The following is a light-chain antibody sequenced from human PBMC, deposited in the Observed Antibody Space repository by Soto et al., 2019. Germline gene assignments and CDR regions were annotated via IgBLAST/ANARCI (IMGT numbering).Light chain of an antibody. CDR3: QQSYGTPWT. V-gene: IGKV1-39*01. CDR1: QSITTY. CDR2: AAS. Sequence: DIQMTQSPSSLSASVGDRVTVTCRASQSITTYLNWYQQKPGKAPKLLIYAASSLQSGVPSRFRGSGSGTDFTLTITSLQPEDFATYICQQSYGTPWTFDQGTKVEIK. J-gene: IGKJ1*01.